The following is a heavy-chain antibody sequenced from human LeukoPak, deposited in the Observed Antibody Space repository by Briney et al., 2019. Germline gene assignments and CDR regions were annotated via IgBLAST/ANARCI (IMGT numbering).Heavy chain of an antibody. V-gene: IGHV4-59*01. CDR3: ARSEWSRYYYYGMDV. CDR2: IYYSGST. Sequence: SETLSLTCTASGGSISSYYWSWIRQPPGKGLEWIGYIYYSGSTNYNPSLKSRVTISVDTSKNQFSLKLSSVTAADTAVYYCARSEWSRYYYYGMDVWGQGTTVTVSS. J-gene: IGHJ6*02. D-gene: IGHD3-3*01. CDR1: GGSISSYY.